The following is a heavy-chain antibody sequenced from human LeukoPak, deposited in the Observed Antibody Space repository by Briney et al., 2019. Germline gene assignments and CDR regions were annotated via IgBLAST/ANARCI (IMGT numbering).Heavy chain of an antibody. V-gene: IGHV1-58*02. CDR1: GFTFTSSA. D-gene: IGHD3-10*01. CDR3: AADGPGLLWFGEPFGHDAFDI. Sequence: SAKVSCKASGFTFTSSAMQWVRQARGQRLEWIGWIVVGSGNTNYAQKFQERVTITRDMSTSTAYMELSSLRSEDTAVYYCAADGPGLLWFGEPFGHDAFDIWGQGTMVTVSS. CDR2: IVVGSGNT. J-gene: IGHJ3*02.